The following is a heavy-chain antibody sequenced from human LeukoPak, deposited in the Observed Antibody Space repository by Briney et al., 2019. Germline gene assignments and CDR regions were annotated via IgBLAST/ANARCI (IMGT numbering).Heavy chain of an antibody. CDR2: ISANNGDT. CDR3: ARRGPTPYYYYMDV. J-gene: IGHJ6*03. V-gene: IGHV1-18*01. D-gene: IGHD2-15*01. CDR1: GYTFMHYG. Sequence: ASVKVSCKASGYTFMHYGIHRVRQAPGQGLEWLGWISANNGDTNYAQKLQGRVTMTTDTSTSTAYMELRSLTSDDTAVYYCARRGPTPYYYYMDVWGNGTTVTVSS.